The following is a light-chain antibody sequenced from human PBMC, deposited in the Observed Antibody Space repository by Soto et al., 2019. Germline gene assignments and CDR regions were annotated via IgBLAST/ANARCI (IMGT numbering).Light chain of an antibody. CDR2: GAS. J-gene: IGKJ1*01. CDR1: QSVSSSY. V-gene: IGKV3-20*01. Sequence: EMVLTQSPDTLSLSPGERATLSCKASQSVSSSYLAWYQQKPGQAPRLLIYGASSRATGIPDKFSGSGSGTDFTLTISRLEPEDFAVYYCQQYGSSPWTFGQGHKVDIK. CDR3: QQYGSSPWT.